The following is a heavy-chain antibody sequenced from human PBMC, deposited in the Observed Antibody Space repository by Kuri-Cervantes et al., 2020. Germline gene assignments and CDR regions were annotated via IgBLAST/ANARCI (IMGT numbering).Heavy chain of an antibody. J-gene: IGHJ4*02. CDR3: ARDHFGDYYFDY. Sequence: GGSLRLSCAASGFTFTTYSMNWVRQAPGKGLEWVSSVSGSSGYIYYADSLKGRFTISRDNAKNSLYLQINSLRAEDTAVYYCARDHFGDYYFDYWGQGTLVTVSS. CDR1: GFTFTTYS. V-gene: IGHV3-21*01. CDR2: VSGSSGYI. D-gene: IGHD4-17*01.